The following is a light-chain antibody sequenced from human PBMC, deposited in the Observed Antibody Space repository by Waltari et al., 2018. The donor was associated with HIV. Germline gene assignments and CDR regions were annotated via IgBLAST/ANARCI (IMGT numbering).Light chain of an antibody. CDR1: QSISAK. Sequence: EIVMTQSPPPLSVSPGQRVTLSCTASQSISAKVAWYQQRPGQAPRLLIYEAATRPTGIPARFSGSGSGTEFTLTISSLQSEDFATYFCQQYDSGPRGITFGQGTMLEI. V-gene: IGKV3-15*01. J-gene: IGKJ2*01. CDR2: EAA. CDR3: QQYDSGPRGIT.